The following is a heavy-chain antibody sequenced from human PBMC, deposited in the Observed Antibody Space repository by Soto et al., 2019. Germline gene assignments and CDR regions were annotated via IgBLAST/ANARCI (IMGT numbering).Heavy chain of an antibody. CDR1: GYTFTGYY. J-gene: IGHJ6*02. Sequence: ASVKVSCKASGYTFTGYYMHWVRQATGQGLEWKGWMNPNSGNTGYAQKFQGRVTMTRNTSISTAYMELSSLRSEDTAVYYCAGSFYSSSSYYYYYGMDVWGQGTTVTVSS. D-gene: IGHD6-13*01. CDR3: AGSFYSSSSYYYYYGMDV. CDR2: MNPNSGNT. V-gene: IGHV1-8*02.